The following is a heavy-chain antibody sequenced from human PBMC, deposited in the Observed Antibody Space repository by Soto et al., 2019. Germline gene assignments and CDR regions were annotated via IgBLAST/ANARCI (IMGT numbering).Heavy chain of an antibody. Sequence: QVQLVQSGAEVKKPGSSVKVSCKASGGTFSSYTISWVRQAPGQGLEWMGRIIPILGIANYAQKFQGRVTITADKSTSTAYMELSSLRSEDTAVYYCARLIRRGAFDLWGQGTMVTVSS. CDR2: IIPILGIA. D-gene: IGHD2-8*01. J-gene: IGHJ3*01. V-gene: IGHV1-69*02. CDR3: ARLIRRGAFDL. CDR1: GGTFSSYT.